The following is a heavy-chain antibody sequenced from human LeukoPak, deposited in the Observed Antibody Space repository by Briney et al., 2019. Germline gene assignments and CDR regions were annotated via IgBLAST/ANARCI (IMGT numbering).Heavy chain of an antibody. V-gene: IGHV3-30*02. Sequence: PGGSLRLPCAASGFTFSSYGMHWVRQAPGKGLEWVAFIRYDGSNKYYADSVKGRFTISRDNSKNTLYLQMNSLRAEDTAVYYCARGYSYVADFDYWGQGTLVTVSS. CDR2: IRYDGSNK. CDR1: GFTFSSYG. J-gene: IGHJ4*02. CDR3: ARGYSYVADFDY. D-gene: IGHD5-18*01.